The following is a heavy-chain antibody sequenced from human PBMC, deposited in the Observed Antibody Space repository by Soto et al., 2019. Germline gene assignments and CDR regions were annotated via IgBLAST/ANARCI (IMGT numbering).Heavy chain of an antibody. CDR3: AGVIVSYFDY. CDR1: GFTFSSYW. CDR2: IKEDGSEK. D-gene: IGHD3-16*02. J-gene: IGHJ4*02. Sequence: GSLRLSCAASGFTFSSYWMSWVRQAPGKGLEWVANIKEDGSEKNYVDSVKGRFIISRDNAKNSLYLQMNSLRAEDTAVYHCAGVIVSYFDYWGQGTLVTVSS. V-gene: IGHV3-7*01.